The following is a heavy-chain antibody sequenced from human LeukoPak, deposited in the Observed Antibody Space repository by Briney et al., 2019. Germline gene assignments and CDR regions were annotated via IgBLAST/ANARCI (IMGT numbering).Heavy chain of an antibody. Sequence: GGSLRLSCVASGFTFSSYRMSWVRQAPGKGLVWVANIIQDGSAKNYVDSVQGRFTISRDNAKNSLYLQMNSLRAEDTAAYYCARVTSYYYNTSGDYYFDYRGQGTLVTVSS. D-gene: IGHD3-22*01. CDR3: ARVTSYYYNTSGDYYFDY. J-gene: IGHJ4*02. CDR1: GFTFSSYR. CDR2: IIQDGSAK. V-gene: IGHV3-7*04.